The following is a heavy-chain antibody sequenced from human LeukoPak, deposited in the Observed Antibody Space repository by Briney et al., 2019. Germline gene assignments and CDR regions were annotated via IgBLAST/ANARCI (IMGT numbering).Heavy chain of an antibody. D-gene: IGHD3-22*01. CDR2: ISGSGGDT. J-gene: IGHJ4*02. CDR3: ASQRGYYYDSSGYYALDY. V-gene: IGHV3-23*01. Sequence: GGSLRLFCAASGFTFSSYPMSWVRQAPGKGLEWVSAISGSGGDTYYADSLRGRFTISRDNSKNTLYLQMNSLRAEDTAVYYCASQRGYYYDSSGYYALDYWGQGTLVAVSS. CDR1: GFTFSSYP.